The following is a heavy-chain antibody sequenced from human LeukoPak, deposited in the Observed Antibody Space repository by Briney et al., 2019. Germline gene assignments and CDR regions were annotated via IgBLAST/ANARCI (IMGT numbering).Heavy chain of an antibody. CDR2: MSPNSDNT. J-gene: IGHJ5*02. D-gene: IGHD4-23*01. Sequence: ASVKVSCKASGYTFTSYDINWVRQATGQGLEWMGWMSPNSDNTGYAQKFQGRVTFTRDTSISTAYMEPRSLTSEDTAVYYCARDYGGSSGWFDPWGQEPWSPSPQ. CDR1: GYTFTSYD. CDR3: ARDYGGSSGWFDP. V-gene: IGHV1-8*01.